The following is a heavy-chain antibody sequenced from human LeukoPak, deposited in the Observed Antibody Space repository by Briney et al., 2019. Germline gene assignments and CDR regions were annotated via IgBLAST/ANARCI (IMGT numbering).Heavy chain of an antibody. CDR2: ISSSGSTT. CDR3: STHRREPTKVRWFDS. J-gene: IGHJ5*01. V-gene: IGHV3-48*03. D-gene: IGHD1-26*01. CDR1: GFTISSYE. Sequence: GGSLRLSCAASGFTISSYEMNWVRQAPGKGLEWVSYISSSGSTTYYADSMKGRFTISRDNAKNSLYLQMNSLRAEDTAVYYCSTHRREPTKVRWFDSWGQATLATVSS.